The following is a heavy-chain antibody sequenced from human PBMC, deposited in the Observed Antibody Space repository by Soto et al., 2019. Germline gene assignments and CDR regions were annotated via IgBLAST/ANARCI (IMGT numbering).Heavy chain of an antibody. V-gene: IGHV4-34*01. J-gene: IGHJ4*02. D-gene: IGHD6-6*01. CDR3: ARGPRRSIAARGYFEY. CDR1: GGSFSGYY. Sequence: SETLSLTCAVYGGSFSGYYWSWIRQPPGKGLEWIGEINHSGSTNYNPSLKSRVTISVDTSKNQFSLKLSSVTAANTAVYYCARGPRRSIAARGYFEYWGQGTLVX. CDR2: INHSGST.